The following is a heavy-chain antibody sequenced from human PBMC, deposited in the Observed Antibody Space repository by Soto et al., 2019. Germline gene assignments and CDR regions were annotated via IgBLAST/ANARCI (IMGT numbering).Heavy chain of an antibody. CDR1: GFTFSSYA. J-gene: IGHJ4*02. CDR2: ISYDGSNK. D-gene: IGHD4-17*01. Sequence: PGGSLRLSCAASGFTFSSYAMHWVRQAPGKGLEWVAVISYDGSNKYYADSVKGRFTISGDNSKNTLYLQMNSLRAEDTAVYYCAREKYGDYSHYFDYWGQGTLVTVSS. CDR3: AREKYGDYSHYFDY. V-gene: IGHV3-30-3*01.